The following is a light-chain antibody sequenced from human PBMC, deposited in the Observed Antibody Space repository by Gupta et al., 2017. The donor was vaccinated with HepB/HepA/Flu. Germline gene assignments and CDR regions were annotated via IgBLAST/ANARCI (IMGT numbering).Light chain of an antibody. CDR1: NIGSQS. Sequence: APGKTARITCGGNNIGSQSVHWYQQKPGQAPVLVVSDDSDRPSGIPERFSGSNSGNTATLTISRVEAGEEADDYCQVWDSSSDHKDVVFGGGTKLTVL. CDR3: QVWDSSSDHKDVV. V-gene: IGLV3-21*03. J-gene: IGLJ2*01. CDR2: DDS.